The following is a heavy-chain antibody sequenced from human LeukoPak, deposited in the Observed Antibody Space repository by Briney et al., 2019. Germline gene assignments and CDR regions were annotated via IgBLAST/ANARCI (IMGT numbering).Heavy chain of an antibody. Sequence: ASVKVSCKASGYTFNNYDVNWVRQATGQGLEWMGWMNPNSGNTGYAQKFQGRVTMTRNTSISTAYMELSSLRSEDTAVYYCAGGVTGTTFWFDPWGQGTLVTVSS. V-gene: IGHV1-8*01. J-gene: IGHJ5*02. CDR1: GYTFNNYD. CDR2: MNPNSGNT. D-gene: IGHD1-7*01. CDR3: AGGVTGTTFWFDP.